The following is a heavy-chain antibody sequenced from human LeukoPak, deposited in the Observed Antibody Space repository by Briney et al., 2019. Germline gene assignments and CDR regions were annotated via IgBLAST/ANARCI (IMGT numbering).Heavy chain of an antibody. CDR2: ITGSGGST. Sequence: GGSLRLSCAASGFTFSNYGLSWVRQAPGKGLEWVSGITGSGGSTYYADSVKGRFTISRDNSKNTLYLQMNSLRAEDTAIYYCARAGLYNWNYEGTAYFDYWGQGTLVTVSS. CDR1: GFTFSNYG. V-gene: IGHV3-23*01. CDR3: ARAGLYNWNYEGTAYFDY. D-gene: IGHD1-7*01. J-gene: IGHJ4*02.